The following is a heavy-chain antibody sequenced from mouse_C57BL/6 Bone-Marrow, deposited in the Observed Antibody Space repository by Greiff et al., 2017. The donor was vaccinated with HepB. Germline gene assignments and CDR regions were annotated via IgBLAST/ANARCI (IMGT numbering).Heavy chain of an antibody. CDR2: ISDGGSYT. CDR1: GFTFSSYA. CDR3: ARDRLHGYSNDPTGFAY. V-gene: IGHV5-4*01. J-gene: IGHJ3*01. Sequence: EVKLMESGGGLVKPGGSLKLSCAASGFTFSSYAMSWVRQTPEKRLEWVATISDGGSYTYYPDNVKGRFTLSRDTAKNNLYLQMSQLKSEDTAMYYGARDRLHGYSNDPTGFAYWGQGTLVTVSA. D-gene: IGHD2-12*01.